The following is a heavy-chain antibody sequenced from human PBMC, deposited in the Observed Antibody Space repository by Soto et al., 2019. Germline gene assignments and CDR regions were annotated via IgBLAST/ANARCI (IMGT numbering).Heavy chain of an antibody. CDR1: GYTFTSYD. J-gene: IGHJ6*03. CDR3: ARGTAMVTRYYYYYYMDV. Sequence: ASVKVSCKASGYTFTSYDINWVRQATGQGLVWMGLMNTDSGNTGYALKFQGRVTMTRNTSISTAYMELSSLRSEDTAVYYCARGTAMVTRYYYYYYMDVWGKGTTVTVSS. CDR2: MNTDSGNT. V-gene: IGHV1-8*01. D-gene: IGHD5-18*01.